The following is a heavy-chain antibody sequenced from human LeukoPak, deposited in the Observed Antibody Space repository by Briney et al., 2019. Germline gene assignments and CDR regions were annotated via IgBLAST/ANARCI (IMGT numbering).Heavy chain of an antibody. CDR3: TRDLGVVVRNPTFDY. D-gene: IGHD2-21*01. J-gene: IGHJ4*02. CDR1: GFTFRNYS. V-gene: IGHV3-21*01. Sequence: GGALRLSCAASGFTFRNYSMNWGRPAPGKGLGWGSSITSNSGYIFYADSVKGRFTISRDNAKNSLYLQMSTLGAEDTAVYYCTRDLGVVVRNPTFDYWGQGALVTVSA. CDR2: ITSNSGYI.